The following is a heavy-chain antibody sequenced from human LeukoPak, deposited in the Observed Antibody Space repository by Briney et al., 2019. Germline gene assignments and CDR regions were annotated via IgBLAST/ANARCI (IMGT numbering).Heavy chain of an antibody. D-gene: IGHD2-2*01. CDR2: IYSADST. J-gene: IGHJ4*02. V-gene: IGHV3-53*01. CDR3: AKNFGRPYCSTSCYDH. Sequence: GGSLRLSCAVSGFTVSNNYMSWIRQAPGKGLEWVSVIYSADSTFYADSVKGRFTISRDNSKNTLYLQLNSLRAEDTALYYCAKNFGRPYCSTSCYDHWGQGTLVTVSS. CDR1: GFTVSNNY.